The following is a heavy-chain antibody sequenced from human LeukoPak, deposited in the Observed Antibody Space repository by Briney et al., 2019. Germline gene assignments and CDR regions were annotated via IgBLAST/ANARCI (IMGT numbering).Heavy chain of an antibody. CDR3: ARRDSSGGWQPHFDY. D-gene: IGHD6-19*01. J-gene: IGHJ4*02. V-gene: IGHV4-39*01. Sequence: PSETLSLTCIVSGGSISSSSYYWGWIRQPPGKGLEWIGSIYYSGSTYYNPSLKSRVTISVDTSKNQFSLKLSSVTAADTAVYYCARRDSSGGWQPHFDYWGQGTLVTVSS. CDR1: GGSISSSSYY. CDR2: IYYSGST.